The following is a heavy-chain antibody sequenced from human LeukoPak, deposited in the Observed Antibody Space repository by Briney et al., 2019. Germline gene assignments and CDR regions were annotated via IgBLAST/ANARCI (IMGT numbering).Heavy chain of an antibody. J-gene: IGHJ6*02. D-gene: IGHD4-11*01. CDR2: IYYSGST. CDR3: ARAETVKYYYGMDV. V-gene: IGHV4-31*03. Sequence: PSETLSLTCTVSGGSISSGGYYWSWIRQRPGKGLEWIGYIYYSGSTYYNPSLKSRVTISVDTSKNQFSLKLSSVTAADTAVYYCARAETVKYYYGMDVWGQGTTVTVSS. CDR1: GGSISSGGYY.